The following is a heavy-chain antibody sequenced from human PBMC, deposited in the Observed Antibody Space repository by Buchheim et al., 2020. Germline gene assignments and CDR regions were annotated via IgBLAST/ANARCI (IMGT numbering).Heavy chain of an antibody. Sequence: QMQLVQSGPEVKKPGTSVKVSCKASGFTFTSSAVQWVRQARGQRLEWIGWIVVGSGNTNYAQQFQERVTITRDMSTSTAYRELSSLRSEDTAVYYCAADGVGAAYYYYYGMDVWGQGTT. V-gene: IGHV1-58*01. CDR3: AADGVGAAYYYYYGMDV. J-gene: IGHJ6*02. D-gene: IGHD1-26*01. CDR2: IVVGSGNT. CDR1: GFTFTSSA.